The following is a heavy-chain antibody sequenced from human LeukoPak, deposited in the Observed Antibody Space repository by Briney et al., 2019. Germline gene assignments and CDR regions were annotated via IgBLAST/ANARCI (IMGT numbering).Heavy chain of an antibody. J-gene: IGHJ4*02. CDR1: GVSTIGYY. CDR2: IYYSGST. V-gene: IGHV4-59*01. D-gene: IGHD2-2*01. Sequence: SETLSLTCTVSGVSTIGYYWSWIRQPPGKGLEWVGYIYYSGSTNYNPSPKSGVTISVDTFKNQFYLKLNSVTAAHTDVYLCARVMMLSAMPDYFVHWRQ. CDR3: ARVMMLSAMPDYFVH.